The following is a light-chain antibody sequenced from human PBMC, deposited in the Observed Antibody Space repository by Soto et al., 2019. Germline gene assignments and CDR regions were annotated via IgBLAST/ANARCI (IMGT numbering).Light chain of an antibody. V-gene: IGKV1-17*01. CDR2: TAS. CDR1: QGIRND. Sequence: IQMTQSPSSLSASVGDRVTITCRASQGIRNDLGWYQQKPGKAPKLLIYTASSLQTGVPSRFSGSGSGTEFTLTIRSLQPDDFATYYCQQYDSYSPWTFGQGTTVDI. CDR3: QQYDSYSPWT. J-gene: IGKJ1*01.